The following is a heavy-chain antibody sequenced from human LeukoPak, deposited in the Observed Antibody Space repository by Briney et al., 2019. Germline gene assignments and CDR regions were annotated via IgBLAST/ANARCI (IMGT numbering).Heavy chain of an antibody. CDR3: ATVYCGGDCYPAEYFQH. V-gene: IGHV1-69-2*01. CDR1: GYTFTDYY. Sequence: ASVKVSCKVSGYTFTDYYMQWVQQAPGKGLEWMGLVDPEDGETIYAEKFQGRVTITADTSTDTAYMELSSLRSEDTAVYYCATVYCGGDCYPAEYFQHWGQGTLVTVSS. J-gene: IGHJ1*01. CDR2: VDPEDGET. D-gene: IGHD2-21*01.